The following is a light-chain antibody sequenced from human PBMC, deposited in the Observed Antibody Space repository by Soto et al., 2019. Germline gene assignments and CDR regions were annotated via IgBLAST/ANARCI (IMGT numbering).Light chain of an antibody. CDR1: QSVGES. Sequence: EIVLTQSPGTLSLSPGERATLSCRASQSVGESLVWYQQKPGQAPRLLIYRVFNRATGIPDRFSGSGSGTGFTLTISRLEPEDFAVYYCQQFGGSPRTFGRGTKVDIK. CDR2: RVF. V-gene: IGKV3-20*01. J-gene: IGKJ1*01. CDR3: QQFGGSPRT.